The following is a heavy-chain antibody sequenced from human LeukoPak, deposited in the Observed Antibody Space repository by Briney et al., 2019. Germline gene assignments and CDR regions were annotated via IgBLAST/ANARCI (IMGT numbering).Heavy chain of an antibody. J-gene: IGHJ6*02. CDR3: ARVMTGGARNVLLWFGESYYYGMDV. Sequence: PSETLSLTCTVSGGFISSNSAYWSWLRQPPGKALEWLGNIFYSGTTYYHPSLQSRITMSVDTSNHQFSLNLSSVTAADTAVYYCARVMTGGARNVLLWFGESYYYGMDVWGQGTTVTVSS. D-gene: IGHD3-10*01. CDR1: GGFISSNSAY. V-gene: IGHV4-39*07. CDR2: IFYSGTT.